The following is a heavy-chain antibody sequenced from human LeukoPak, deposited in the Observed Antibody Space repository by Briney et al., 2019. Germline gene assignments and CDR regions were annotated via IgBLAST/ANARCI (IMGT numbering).Heavy chain of an antibody. J-gene: IGHJ4*02. D-gene: IGHD6-19*01. CDR2: INTDGTVT. Sequence: GGSLRLSCAASGFTFSKYWMLWVRHAPGKGLECVSRINTDGTVTTYADSVKGRFTVSRDNADNTMFLQMTSVRDEDTAVYYCATKQWLAPPPDSWGQGTPVTVSS. CDR3: ATKQWLAPPPDS. CDR1: GFTFSKYW. V-gene: IGHV3-74*01.